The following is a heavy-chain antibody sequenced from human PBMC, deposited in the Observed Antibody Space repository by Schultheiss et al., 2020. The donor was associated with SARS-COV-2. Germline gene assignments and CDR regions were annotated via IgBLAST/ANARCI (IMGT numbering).Heavy chain of an antibody. V-gene: IGHV1-69*06. J-gene: IGHJ6*03. CDR3: ARVRHCSSTSCYRYYMDV. D-gene: IGHD2-2*01. CDR2: IIPMSGKA. CDR1: GGTFSSYA. Sequence: SVKVSCKASGGTFSSYAISWVRQAPGQGLEWMGGIIPMSGKANYAQKFQGRVTITADRSTSTAYMKLNSLRSEDTAVYYCARVRHCSSTSCYRYYMDVWGKGTTVTVSS.